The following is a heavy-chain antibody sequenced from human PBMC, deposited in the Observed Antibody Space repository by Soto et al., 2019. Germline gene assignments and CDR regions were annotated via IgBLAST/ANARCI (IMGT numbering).Heavy chain of an antibody. D-gene: IGHD6-13*01. CDR2: IWYDGSNK. J-gene: IGHJ4*02. CDR3: AKDQYSSSWYLGY. CDR1: GFSFISYG. Sequence: WGSLRLSCAAAGFSFISYGIHFFRHSPGKGLEWVTLIWYDGSNKYYADSVKGRFTISRDNSKNTLYLQMNSLRAEDTAVYYCAKDQYSSSWYLGYWGQGTLVTVSS. V-gene: IGHV3-33*06.